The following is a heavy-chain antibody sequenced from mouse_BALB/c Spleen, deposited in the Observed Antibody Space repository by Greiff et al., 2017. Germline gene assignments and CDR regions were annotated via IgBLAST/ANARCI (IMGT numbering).Heavy chain of an antibody. CDR2: INPSNGGT. CDR3: TRGHYYGYAMDY. V-gene: IGHV1S81*02. J-gene: IGHJ4*01. D-gene: IGHD1-2*01. Sequence: QVQLQQSGAELVKPGASVKLSCKASGYTFTSFYMYWVKQRPGQGLEWIGEINPSNGGTNFNEKFKSKATLTVDKSSSTAYMQLSSLTSEDSAVYYCTRGHYYGYAMDYWGQGTSVTVSS. CDR1: GYTFTSFY.